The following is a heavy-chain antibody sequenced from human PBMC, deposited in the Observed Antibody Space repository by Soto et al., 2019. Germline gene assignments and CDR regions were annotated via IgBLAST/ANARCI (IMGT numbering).Heavy chain of an antibody. J-gene: IGHJ3*02. Sequence: SVKVSCKASGYTFTSYYMHWVRQAPGQGLEWMGRIIPILGIANYAQKFQGRVTITADKSTSTAYMELSSLRSEDTAVYYCARSRVIVVVVAATHDAFDIWGQGTMVTVSS. CDR3: ARSRVIVVVVAATHDAFDI. V-gene: IGHV1-69*02. CDR1: GYTFTSYY. D-gene: IGHD2-15*01. CDR2: IIPILGIA.